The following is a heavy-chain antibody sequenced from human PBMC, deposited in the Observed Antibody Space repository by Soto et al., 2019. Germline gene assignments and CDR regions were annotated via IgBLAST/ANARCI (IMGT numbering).Heavy chain of an antibody. CDR3: ATSIRGGAMGLA. D-gene: IGHD3-16*01. Sequence: QVQLVQSGAEVKKPGASVKVSCMASGYTFSSYDINWVRQATGQGLEWMGWMDPNSANTGNAQKFQGRVNMTRNTSINTAYMELSSLRSEDTAVYYCATSIRGGAMGLAWGQGTLVTVSS. V-gene: IGHV1-8*01. J-gene: IGHJ5*02. CDR2: MDPNSANT. CDR1: GYTFSSYD.